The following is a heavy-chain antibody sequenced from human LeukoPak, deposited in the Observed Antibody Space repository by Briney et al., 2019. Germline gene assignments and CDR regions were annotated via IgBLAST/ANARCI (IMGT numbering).Heavy chain of an antibody. CDR2: INHSGST. D-gene: IGHD2-15*01. V-gene: IGHV4-34*01. CDR1: GGSFSGYY. CDR3: ARVSGYCSGGSCYADY. J-gene: IGHJ4*02. Sequence: PSETLSLTCAVYGGSFSGYYWSWIRQSPGKGLEWIGEINHSGSTNYNPSLKSRVTISVDTSKNQFSLKLSSVTAADTAVYYCARVSGYCSGGSCYADYWGQGTLVTVSS.